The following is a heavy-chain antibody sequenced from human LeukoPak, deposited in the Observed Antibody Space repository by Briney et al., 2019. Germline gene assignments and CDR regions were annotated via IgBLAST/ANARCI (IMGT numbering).Heavy chain of an antibody. J-gene: IGHJ5*02. Sequence: SETLSLTCTVSGGSISSGGYYWSWIRQHPGKGLEWIGYIYYSGSTYYNPSLKSRVTISVDTSKNQFSLKLSSVTAADTAVYYCARVLKGVWFGELSRYNWFDPRGQGTLVTVSS. CDR2: IYYSGST. CDR3: ARVLKGVWFGELSRYNWFDP. V-gene: IGHV4-31*03. D-gene: IGHD3-10*01. CDR1: GGSISSGGYY.